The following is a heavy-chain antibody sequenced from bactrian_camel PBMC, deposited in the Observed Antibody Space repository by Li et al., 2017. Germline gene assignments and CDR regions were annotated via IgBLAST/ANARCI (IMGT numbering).Heavy chain of an antibody. CDR2: IDGEGARG. CDR3: AAGVSCARMPVFKRLDTVRYNY. Sequence: DVQLVESGGGSVQAGGSLRLSCVASAYTYRRAYFAWFRQGSGNEREGLATIDGEGARGYADSVKGRFTISRDNAKKTLYLQMNSLKPEDSAMYYCAAGVSCARMPVFKRLDTVRYNYWGQGTQVTVS. CDR1: AYTYRRAY. D-gene: IGHD4*01. V-gene: IGHV3S31*01. J-gene: IGHJ4*01.